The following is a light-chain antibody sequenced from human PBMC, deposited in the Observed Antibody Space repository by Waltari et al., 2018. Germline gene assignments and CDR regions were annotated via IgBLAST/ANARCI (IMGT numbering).Light chain of an antibody. CDR1: QSVGSS. V-gene: IGKV3D-20*01. Sequence: SCGASQSVGSSLAWYQQKPGRAPRRLLYDASSRATGIPDRFSGSWFGTDFSLTISRLEPEDFAVYYCQHYVHLPVTFGQGTKVEIK. CDR3: QHYVHLPVT. J-gene: IGKJ1*01. CDR2: DAS.